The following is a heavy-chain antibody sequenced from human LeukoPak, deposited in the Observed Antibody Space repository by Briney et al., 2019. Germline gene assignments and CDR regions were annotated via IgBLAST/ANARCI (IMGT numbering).Heavy chain of an antibody. V-gene: IGHV1-69*05. D-gene: IGHD1-7*01. CDR2: IIPIFGTA. Sequence: GSSVKVSCKASGGTFSSYAISWVRQAPGQGLEWMGGIIPIFGTANYAQKFQGRVTITTDESTSTAYMELSSLRSEDTAVYYCARRTQGPDEGPLQGGAFDIWGQGTMVTVSS. CDR1: GGTFSSYA. CDR3: ARRTQGPDEGPLQGGAFDI. J-gene: IGHJ3*02.